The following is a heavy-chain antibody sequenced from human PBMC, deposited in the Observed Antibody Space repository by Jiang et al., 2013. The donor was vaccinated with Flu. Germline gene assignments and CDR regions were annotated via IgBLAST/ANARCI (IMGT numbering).Heavy chain of an antibody. V-gene: IGHV3-33*01. Sequence: VQLVESGGGLVQPGGSLRLSCAASGFTFSSYGMHWVRQAPGKGLEWVAVIWYDGSNKYYADSVKGRFTISRDNSKNTLYLQMNSLRAEDTAVYYCAEIQIHDSSGPPMVGYYGMDVVGPRDHGHRLL. D-gene: IGHD3-22*01. CDR3: AEIQIHDSSGPPMVGYYGMDV. CDR2: IWYDGSNK. J-gene: IGHJ6*02. CDR1: GFTFSSYG.